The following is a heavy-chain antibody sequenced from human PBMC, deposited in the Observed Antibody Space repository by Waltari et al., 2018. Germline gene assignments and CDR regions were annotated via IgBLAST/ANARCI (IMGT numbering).Heavy chain of an antibody. CDR1: GDSISSNYW. CDR3: AGDRAIGLFFDY. V-gene: IGHV4-4*02. Sequence: QVQLQESGPGLVEPSGTLSLTCAVSGDSISSNYWWSWVRQSPGKGPEWIGQIHHSGRTHYNPSFESRLSMSVDRSKNQFSLNLNSVTAADTAVYYCAGDRAIGLFFDYWGQGTLVTVSS. J-gene: IGHJ4*02. CDR2: IHHSGRT. D-gene: IGHD2-2*01.